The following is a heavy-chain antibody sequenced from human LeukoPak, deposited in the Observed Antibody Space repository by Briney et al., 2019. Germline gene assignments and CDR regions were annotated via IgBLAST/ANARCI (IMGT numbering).Heavy chain of an antibody. CDR2: INPKSGGT. D-gene: IGHD3-10*01. Sequence: ASVNLSFNSSVYTFTVYYMHWGRLPPGQGLGLVWWINPKSGGTNYAQKFQGRVTLTRDTSNSTAYMELSRLRSHDPAVYHCARDLGTYYSDFDYWGQGTLVTVSS. CDR1: VYTFTVYY. CDR3: ARDLGTYYSDFDY. J-gene: IGHJ4*02. V-gene: IGHV1-2*02.